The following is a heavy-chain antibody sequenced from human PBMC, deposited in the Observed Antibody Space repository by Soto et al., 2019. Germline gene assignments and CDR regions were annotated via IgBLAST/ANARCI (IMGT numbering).Heavy chain of an antibody. CDR3: DVTAAGY. D-gene: IGHD2-21*02. V-gene: IGHV1-8*01. CDR1: GYTFTNYD. Sequence: QVQVVQSKAEVKKPGASVKVSCKTSGYTFTNYDINWVRQAPGQGLEWMGWVSPDHGNAGYAPQFQGRLTMTSDTSTSTVYMALNNLSSDDTAVYFCDVTAAGYWGQGTMVTVSS. J-gene: IGHJ4*02. CDR2: VSPDHGNA.